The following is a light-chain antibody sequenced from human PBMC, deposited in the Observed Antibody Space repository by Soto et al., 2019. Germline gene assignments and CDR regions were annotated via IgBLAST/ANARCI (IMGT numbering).Light chain of an antibody. V-gene: IGLV2-8*01. CDR1: SSDVGGYNF. CDR2: EVV. CDR3: KSYAGSNTYV. J-gene: IGLJ1*01. Sequence: SVLTQPASVFGSPGQSITFSCPGTSSDVGGYNFVSWYQHHPGKAPRLTIYEVVQRPSGVPDRFSGSKSGNTASLTVSGLQAADEADYFCKSYAGSNTYVFGSGTKVTVL.